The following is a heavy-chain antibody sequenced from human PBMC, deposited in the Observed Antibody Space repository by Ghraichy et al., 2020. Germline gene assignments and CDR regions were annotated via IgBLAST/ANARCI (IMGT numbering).Heavy chain of an antibody. CDR2: IKQDGSEK. V-gene: IGHV3-7*01. CDR1: GFTFSSDW. Sequence: GGSLRLSFAASGFTFSSDWMRWARQAPGKGLEWVATIKQDGSEKYYVDSVKGRFTISRDNAKNSLYLQMNSLTAEDTAVYYCVRSYRGSSVSDWGQGTLVTVSS. J-gene: IGHJ4*02. D-gene: IGHD6-6*01. CDR3: VRSYRGSSVSD.